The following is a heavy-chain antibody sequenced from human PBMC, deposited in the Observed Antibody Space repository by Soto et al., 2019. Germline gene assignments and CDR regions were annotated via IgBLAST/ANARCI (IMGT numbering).Heavy chain of an antibody. D-gene: IGHD2-15*01. J-gene: IGHJ5*02. V-gene: IGHV3-48*01. CDR1: GFTFSSYS. CDR3: ARDGCSGSNCLNWFDP. Sequence: PGGSLRLSCAASGFTFSSYSMNWVRQAPGKGLEWVSYISSSSTTKYYADTEKGRFTISRDKAKKSLYQQMNSQRAEDTAVYYCARDGCSGSNCLNWFDPWGQGT. CDR2: ISSSSTTK.